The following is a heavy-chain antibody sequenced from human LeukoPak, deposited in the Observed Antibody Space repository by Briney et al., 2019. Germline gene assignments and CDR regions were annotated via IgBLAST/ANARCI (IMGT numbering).Heavy chain of an antibody. V-gene: IGHV3-30*18. Sequence: GGSLRLSCAASGFTFSSYGMHWVRQAPGKGLEWVAVISYDGSNKYYADSVKGRFTISRDNSKNTLYLQMSSLRAEDTAVYYCAKVVMTTDDFDYWGQGTLVTVSS. CDR2: ISYDGSNK. CDR3: AKVVMTTDDFDY. J-gene: IGHJ4*02. D-gene: IGHD4-17*01. CDR1: GFTFSSYG.